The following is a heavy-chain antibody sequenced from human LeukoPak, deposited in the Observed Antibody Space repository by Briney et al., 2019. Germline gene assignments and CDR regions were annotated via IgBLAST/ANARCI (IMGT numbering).Heavy chain of an antibody. CDR3: ATAREYYDFWSGHIKTYYYYGMDV. CDR1: GYTFTSYA. CDR2: INAGNGNT. V-gene: IGHV1-3*01. D-gene: IGHD3-3*01. J-gene: IGHJ6*02. Sequence: ASVKVSCKASGYTFTSYAMHWVRQAPGQRLEWMGWINAGNGNTKYSQKFQGRVTITRDTSASTAYMELSSLRSEDTAVYYCATAREYYDFWSGHIKTYYYYGMDVWGQGTTVTVSS.